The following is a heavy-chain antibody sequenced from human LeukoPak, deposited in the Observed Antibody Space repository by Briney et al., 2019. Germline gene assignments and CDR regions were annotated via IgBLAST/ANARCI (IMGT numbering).Heavy chain of an antibody. V-gene: IGHV4-61*02. CDR2: IYTSGST. J-gene: IGHJ6*03. D-gene: IGHD6-13*01. CDR1: GGSISSGSYY. Sequence: SETLSLASTVSGGSISSGSYYWSWIRQPAGKGLEWIGRIYTSGSTNYNPSLKSRVTISVDTSKNQFSLKLSSVTAADTAVYYCARRPIAGLTGYYYYYMDVWGKGTTVTVSS. CDR3: ARRPIAGLTGYYYYYMDV.